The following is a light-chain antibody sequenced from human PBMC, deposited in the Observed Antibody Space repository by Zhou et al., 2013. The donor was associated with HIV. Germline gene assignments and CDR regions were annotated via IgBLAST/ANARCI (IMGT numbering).Light chain of an antibody. CDR1: QSVNSF. J-gene: IGKJ2*01. Sequence: EIVLTQSPATLSLSPGERATLSCRASQSVNSFLAWYQQKPGQAPRLLIYDASNRAPGIPARFSGSGSGTDFTLTISSLEPEDFAVYYCQQRSIWPLMYTFGQGTKLEI. CDR3: QQRSIWPLMYT. CDR2: DAS. V-gene: IGKV3-11*01.